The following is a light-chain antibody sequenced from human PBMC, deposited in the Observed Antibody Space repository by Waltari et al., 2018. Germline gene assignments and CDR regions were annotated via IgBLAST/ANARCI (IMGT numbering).Light chain of an antibody. Sequence: QSALTQPASVSGSLGQSITISCTGTSSDFGGFNYVPWYQQYPGKAPKFLIYDVTKRPSGVSNRFSGSKSGNTASLTISGLQAEDEADYYCCSYAGSSILIFGGGTKVTVL. J-gene: IGLJ2*01. CDR2: DVT. CDR3: CSYAGSSILI. V-gene: IGLV2-23*02. CDR1: SSDFGGFNY.